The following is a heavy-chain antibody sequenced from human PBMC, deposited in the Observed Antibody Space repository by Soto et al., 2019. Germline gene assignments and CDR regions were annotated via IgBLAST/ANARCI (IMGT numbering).Heavy chain of an antibody. V-gene: IGHV4-30-4*01. CDR2: ILYSGTT. D-gene: IGHD2-8*01. Sequence: QVQLQESGPGLVKPSQTLSLTCTVSGGSISSGDYYWSWIRQPPGKGLEWIGYILYSGTTNYNPSLESRLTISVDTSKNQFSLKLTSVTAAYTAVYYCARNGALDYWGRGTLVTVSS. CDR3: ARNGALDY. CDR1: GGSISSGDYY. J-gene: IGHJ4*02.